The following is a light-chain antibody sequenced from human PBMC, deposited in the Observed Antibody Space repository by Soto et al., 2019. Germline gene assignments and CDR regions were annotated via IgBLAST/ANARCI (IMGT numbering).Light chain of an antibody. Sequence: QAVVTQPASVSGSPGQSITISCTGTSSNVGSYNFVSWYRQYPGKAPELIIYEVSQRPSTFFNRYSGSKSGNTASLTVSGLQSDDEADYYCCSYAGNNSLVFGGGTKLTVL. J-gene: IGLJ3*02. CDR2: EVS. CDR3: CSYAGNNSLV. CDR1: SSNVGSYNF. V-gene: IGLV2-23*02.